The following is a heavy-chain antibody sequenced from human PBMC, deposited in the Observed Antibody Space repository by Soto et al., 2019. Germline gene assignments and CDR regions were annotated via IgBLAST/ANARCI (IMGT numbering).Heavy chain of an antibody. D-gene: IGHD5-12*01. V-gene: IGHV2-5*02. CDR2: IFWDDDK. CDR1: GFSLSTRGVG. CDR3: AHRSRGYAYYFDQ. J-gene: IGHJ4*02. Sequence: QINLKESVPTLVKPTQTLTLTCSFSGFSLSTRGVGVGWIRQPPGKAMEWLAIIFWDDDKWYSPSLRSRLTITEDASKNQVVLAITNMDPVDTATYYCAHRSRGYAYYFDQWGQGTLVTVSS.